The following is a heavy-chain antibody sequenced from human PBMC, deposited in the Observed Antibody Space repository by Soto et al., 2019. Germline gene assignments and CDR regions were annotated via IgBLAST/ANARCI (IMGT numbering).Heavy chain of an antibody. J-gene: IGHJ6*02. CDR1: GYSFTSYW. Sequence: GESLKISCKGSGYSFTSYWISWVRQMPGKGLEWVGRIDPSDSYTNYSPSFQGHVTISADKSISTAYLQWSSLKASGTAMYYCARYGPGATMVRGVIIRYYYGMDVWGQGTTVTVSS. V-gene: IGHV5-10-1*01. D-gene: IGHD3-10*01. CDR3: ARYGPGATMVRGVIIRYYYGMDV. CDR2: IDPSDSYT.